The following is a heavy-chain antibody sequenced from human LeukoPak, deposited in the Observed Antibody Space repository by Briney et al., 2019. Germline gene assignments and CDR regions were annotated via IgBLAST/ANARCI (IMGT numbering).Heavy chain of an antibody. CDR3: AKDSVGAAAGNALGSGYYYYYYGMDV. Sequence: GGSLRLSCAASGFTFSSYWMHWVRQAPGKGLEWVAVISYDGSNKYYADSVKGRFTISRDNSKNTLYLQMNSLRAEDTAVYYCAKDSVGAAAGNALGSGYYYYYYGMDVWGQGTTVTVSS. CDR1: GFTFSSYW. D-gene: IGHD6-13*01. V-gene: IGHV3-30*18. J-gene: IGHJ6*02. CDR2: ISYDGSNK.